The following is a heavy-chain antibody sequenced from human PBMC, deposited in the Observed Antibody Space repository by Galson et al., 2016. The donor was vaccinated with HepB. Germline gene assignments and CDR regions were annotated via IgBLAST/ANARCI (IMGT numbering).Heavy chain of an antibody. V-gene: IGHV4-4*02. CDR1: GSSIGSNNW. Sequence: SETLSLTCAVSGSSIGSNNWWSWVRQPPGKGLEWIGEIYDSGITNYNPSLKSRVTISVDKSKNQFSLNLNSVAAADTAVCYCARRVPHCSSTSCILDCGGQGTLFTVSS. CDR3: ARRVPHCSSTSCILDC. J-gene: IGHJ4*02. D-gene: IGHD2-2*01. CDR2: IYDSGIT.